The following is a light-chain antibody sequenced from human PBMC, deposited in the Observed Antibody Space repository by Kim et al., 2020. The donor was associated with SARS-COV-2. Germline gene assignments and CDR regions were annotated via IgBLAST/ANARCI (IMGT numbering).Light chain of an antibody. J-gene: IGLJ2*01. CDR1: KLWDKF. V-gene: IGLV3-1*01. CDR3: QTWDSITVI. CDR2: QDT. Sequence: VSPGQTASITCSGDKLWDKFATWYQQKPGKSPVLVNYQDTQRPSGIPELFSCSNSWNTATLTISVTQTMDEADYFCQTWDSITVIFGGGTQLTVL.